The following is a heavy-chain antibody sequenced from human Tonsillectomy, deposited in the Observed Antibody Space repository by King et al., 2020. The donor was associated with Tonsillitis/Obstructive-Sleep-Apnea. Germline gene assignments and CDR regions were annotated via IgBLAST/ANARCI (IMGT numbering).Heavy chain of an antibody. CDR2: IYYSGST. J-gene: IGHJ6*02. V-gene: IGHV4-59*01. CDR3: ARDCSSTRCRGEMDV. Sequence: QLQDSGPGLVKPSETLSLTCTVSGGSISSYYWSWIRQPPGKGLEWIGYIYYSGSTNYNPSLKSRVTIAVDTSKNQFSLKLSSVTAADTAVYYCARDCSSTRCRGEMDVWGQGTTVTVSS. D-gene: IGHD2-2*01. CDR1: GGSISSYY.